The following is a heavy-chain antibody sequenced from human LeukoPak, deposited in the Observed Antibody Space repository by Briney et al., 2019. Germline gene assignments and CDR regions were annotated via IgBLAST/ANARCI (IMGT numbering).Heavy chain of an antibody. D-gene: IGHD3-3*02. CDR3: AKVLGAARRWDAFDI. J-gene: IGHJ3*02. Sequence: GGSLRLSCAASGFTFSNYAMSWVRQAPGKGLEWVSAISGSGGSTYYADPVKGRFTISRDNSKNTLYLQMNSLRAEDTAVYYCAKVLGAARRWDAFDIWGQGTMVTVSS. CDR1: GFTFSNYA. V-gene: IGHV3-23*01. CDR2: ISGSGGST.